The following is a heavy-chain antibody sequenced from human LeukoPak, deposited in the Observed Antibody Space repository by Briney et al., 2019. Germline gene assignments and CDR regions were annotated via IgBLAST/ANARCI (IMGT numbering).Heavy chain of an antibody. V-gene: IGHV4-30-2*01. J-gene: IGHJ4*02. D-gene: IGHD3-3*01. Sequence: SETLSLTCTVSGGSISSGGYYWSWIRQPPGKGLEWIGYIYHSGSTYYNPSLKSRVTVSVDRSKNQFFLKLSSVTAADTAVYYCARDRITIFGVATDHYFDYWGQGTLVTVSS. CDR1: GGSISSGGYY. CDR3: ARDRITIFGVATDHYFDY. CDR2: IYHSGST.